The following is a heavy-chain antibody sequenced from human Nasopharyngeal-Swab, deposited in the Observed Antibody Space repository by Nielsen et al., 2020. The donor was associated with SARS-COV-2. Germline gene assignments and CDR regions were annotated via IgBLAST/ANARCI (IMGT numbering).Heavy chain of an antibody. J-gene: IGHJ4*02. CDR2: ISSSSSYI. CDR1: GFTFSSYS. D-gene: IGHD1-1*01. CDR3: AREPPGNYFDY. Sequence: GESLKISCAASGFTFSSYSMNWVRQAPGKGLEWVSSISSSSSYIYYADSVKGRFTISRDNAKNSLYLQMNSLRAEDTAVYYCAREPPGNYFDYWGQGTLVTVSS. V-gene: IGHV3-21*01.